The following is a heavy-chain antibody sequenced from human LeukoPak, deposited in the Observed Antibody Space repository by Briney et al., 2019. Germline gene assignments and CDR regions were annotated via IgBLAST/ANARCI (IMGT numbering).Heavy chain of an antibody. J-gene: IGHJ4*02. V-gene: IGHV3-66*02. Sequence: GGSLRLSCAASGFTVNSNYMSWVRQAPGKGLEWVSVIYSGGSTYYADSVKGRFTISRDNSKNTLYLQMNSLRAEDTAVYYCARDFYPEDFDYWGQGTLVTVSS. CDR2: IYSGGST. CDR3: ARDFYPEDFDY. D-gene: IGHD3-3*01. CDR1: GFTVNSNY.